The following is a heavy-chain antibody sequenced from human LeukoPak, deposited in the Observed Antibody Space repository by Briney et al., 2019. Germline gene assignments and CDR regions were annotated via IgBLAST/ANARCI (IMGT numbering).Heavy chain of an antibody. CDR3: AREMTTVTHGYYYYYMDV. CDR1: GGTFSSYA. Sequence: GASVKVSCKASGGTFSSYAISWVRQAPGQGLEWMGGIIPIFGTANYAQKFQGRVTITTDESTSTAYMELSSLRSEDTAVYYCAREMTTVTHGYYYYYMDVWGKGITVTVSS. V-gene: IGHV1-69*05. J-gene: IGHJ6*03. CDR2: IIPIFGTA. D-gene: IGHD4-11*01.